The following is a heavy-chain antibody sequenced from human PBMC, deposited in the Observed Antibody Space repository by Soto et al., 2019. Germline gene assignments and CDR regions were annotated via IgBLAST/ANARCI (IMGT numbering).Heavy chain of an antibody. J-gene: IGHJ4*02. Sequence: EVQLLESGGGLVQPGGSLRLSCAASGFTFSSYAMSWVRQAPGKGLEWVPAISGNGGSTYYADSVKGRFTISSDNSKNTLYLQMNSLRAEDTAVYYCAILATIVVVVASVDYWGQGTLVTVSS. CDR1: GFTFSSYA. V-gene: IGHV3-23*01. D-gene: IGHD2-15*01. CDR2: ISGNGGST. CDR3: AILATIVVVVASVDY.